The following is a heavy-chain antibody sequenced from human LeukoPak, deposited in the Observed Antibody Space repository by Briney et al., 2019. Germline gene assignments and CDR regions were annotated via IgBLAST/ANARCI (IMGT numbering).Heavy chain of an antibody. Sequence: SETLSLTCAVYGGSFSGYYWSWIRQPPGKGLEWIGEINHSGSTNYNPSLKSRVTTSVDTSKNQFSLKLSSVTAADTAVYYCARSGYSYGLIDYWGQGTLVTVSS. CDR3: ARSGYSYGLIDY. CDR1: GGSFSGYY. V-gene: IGHV4-34*01. CDR2: INHSGST. J-gene: IGHJ4*02. D-gene: IGHD5-18*01.